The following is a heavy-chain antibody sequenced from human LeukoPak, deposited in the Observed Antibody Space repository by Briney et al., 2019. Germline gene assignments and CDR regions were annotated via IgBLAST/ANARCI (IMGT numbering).Heavy chain of an antibody. CDR2: INPSGTST. V-gene: IGHV1-46*01. CDR1: GYTFTNFY. J-gene: IGHJ4*02. CDR3: ARGPPAVTAPGDY. D-gene: IGHD2-21*02. Sequence: GASVKVSCKTSGYTFTNFYLHWVRQAPGQGLEWMGIINPSGTSTSYAQKFQGRVTMTRDMSTSTVYMELSSLRSEDTAVYYCARGPPAVTAPGDYWGQGTLVTVSS.